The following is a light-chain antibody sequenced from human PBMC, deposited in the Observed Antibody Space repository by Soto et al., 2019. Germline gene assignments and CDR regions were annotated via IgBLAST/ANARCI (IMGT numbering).Light chain of an antibody. CDR3: CSYAGSYALVV. CDR2: DVN. Sequence: QSALTQPRAVSGSPGLSVTISCTGTSSDVGGYKYVSWYQQHPGKAPKLMIYDVNKRPSGVPDRFSGSKSGNTASLTISGLQAEDEADYYCCSYAGSYALVVFGAGTKLTVL. J-gene: IGLJ2*01. V-gene: IGLV2-11*01. CDR1: SSDVGGYKY.